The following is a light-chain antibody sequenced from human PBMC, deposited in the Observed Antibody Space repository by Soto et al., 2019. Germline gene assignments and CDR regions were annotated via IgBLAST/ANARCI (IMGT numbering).Light chain of an antibody. V-gene: IGKV1-39*01. J-gene: IGKJ4*01. CDR1: QSISNF. Sequence: DIPMTQSPSSLSASVGDRVTITCRASQSISNFLNWYQQKPGKAPKLLIYAASSLQSGVPSRFSGSGSGTDFTLTISSLQPEDFATYHCQQSYSSSPTFGGGTRVEIK. CDR2: AAS. CDR3: QQSYSSSPT.